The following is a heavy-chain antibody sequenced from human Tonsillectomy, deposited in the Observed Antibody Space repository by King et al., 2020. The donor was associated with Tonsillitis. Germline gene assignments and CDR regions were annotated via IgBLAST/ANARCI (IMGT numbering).Heavy chain of an antibody. D-gene: IGHD2-15*01. CDR3: ARGRGSNYYGMDV. CDR1: GFTFSSYS. CDR2: ISSSSSYI. J-gene: IGHJ6*02. Sequence: VQLVESGGGLVKPGGSLRLSCAASGFTFSSYSMNWVRQAPGKGLEWVSSISSSSSYIWYADSVKGRFTMSRDNAENSLYLQMNSLRAEDTAVYYCARGRGSNYYGMDVWGQGTTVTVSS. V-gene: IGHV3-21*01.